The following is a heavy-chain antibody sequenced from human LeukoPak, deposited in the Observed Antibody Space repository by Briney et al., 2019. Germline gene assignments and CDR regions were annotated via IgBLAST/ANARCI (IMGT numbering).Heavy chain of an antibody. CDR1: GYTFTCYY. V-gene: IGHV1-2*02. J-gene: IGHJ4*02. CDR2: IYPNSGAT. Sequence: ASVKVSCKASGYTFTCYYMHWVRQAPGQGLEWMGYIYPNSGATKYAQKFQGRVTMTRDTSISTPYMELSGLRSDDTAVYYCGTLLSNGPFDSWGQGSLVTVSS. CDR3: GTLLSNGPFDS.